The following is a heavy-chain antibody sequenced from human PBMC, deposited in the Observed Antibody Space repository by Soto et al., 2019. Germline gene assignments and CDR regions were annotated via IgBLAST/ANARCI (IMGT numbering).Heavy chain of an antibody. Sequence: GESLKISCNGSGYSFTSYWIGWVRQMPGKGLEWMGIIYPGDSDTTYSPSFQGQVTISADKSISTAYLQWSSLEALDTAMYYCARRFCRAGSCYSASDIWGQGTMVTVSS. J-gene: IGHJ3*02. V-gene: IGHV5-51*01. D-gene: IGHD2-15*01. CDR2: IYPGDSDT. CDR1: GYSFTSYW. CDR3: ARRFCRAGSCYSASDI.